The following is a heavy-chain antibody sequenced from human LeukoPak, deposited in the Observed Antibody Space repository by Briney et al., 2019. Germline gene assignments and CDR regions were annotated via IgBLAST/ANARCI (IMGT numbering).Heavy chain of an antibody. D-gene: IGHD3-10*01. CDR2: INWNGGST. CDR3: ATQHTLWSPLDC. J-gene: IGHJ4*02. V-gene: IGHV3-20*04. CDR1: GFTFSSYE. Sequence: GGSLRLSCAASGFTFSSYEMNWVRQAPGKGLEWVSGINWNGGSTGYADSVKGRFTISRDNAKNSLYLQMNSLRAEDTAVYYCATQHTLWSPLDCWGQGTLVTVSS.